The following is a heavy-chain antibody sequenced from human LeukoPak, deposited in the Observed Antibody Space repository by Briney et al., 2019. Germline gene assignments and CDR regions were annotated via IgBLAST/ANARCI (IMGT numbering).Heavy chain of an antibody. CDR2: IVVGSGDT. D-gene: IGHD5-12*01. CDR3: AAAPYIVATINQRWNFDL. Sequence: SVKVSCKASGFTFASSAVHWVRQARGQRLEWIGWIVVGSGDTYYAQKFQERVTVTRDMSTSTAYMELSSLRSEDTAVYYCAAAPYIVATINQRWNFDLWGRGTLVTVSS. J-gene: IGHJ2*01. CDR1: GFTFASSA. V-gene: IGHV1-58*01.